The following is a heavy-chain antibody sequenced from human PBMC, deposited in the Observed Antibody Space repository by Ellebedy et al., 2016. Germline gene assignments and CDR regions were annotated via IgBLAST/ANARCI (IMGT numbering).Heavy chain of an antibody. V-gene: IGHV3-13*01. CDR2: IAAGGET. CDR3: VRGVRQSSTFEKGDAFDI. CDR1: GFIFRTYD. J-gene: IGHJ3*02. Sequence: GGSLRLXXAASGFIFRTYDMHWVRQAPGKGLEWVSAIAAGGETYYPDSVQGRFTISREDAENSLYLRIDSLRAGDTAVYYCVRGVRQSSTFEKGDAFDIWGQGTMVTVSS. D-gene: IGHD3-10*01.